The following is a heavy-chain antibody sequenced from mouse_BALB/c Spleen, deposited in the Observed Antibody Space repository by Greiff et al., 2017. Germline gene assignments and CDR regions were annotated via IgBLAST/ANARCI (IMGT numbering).Heavy chain of an antibody. CDR1: GYSITSDYA. V-gene: IGHV3-2*02. D-gene: IGHD2-1*01. CDR2: ISYSGST. Sequence: EVKLQESGPGLVKPSQSLSLTCTVTGYSITSDYAWNWIRQFPGNKLEWMGYISYSGSTSYNPSLKSRISITRDTSKNQFFLQLNSVTTEDTATYYCAKGGNYYVDYFDYWGQGTTLTVSS. CDR3: AKGGNYYVDYFDY. J-gene: IGHJ2*01.